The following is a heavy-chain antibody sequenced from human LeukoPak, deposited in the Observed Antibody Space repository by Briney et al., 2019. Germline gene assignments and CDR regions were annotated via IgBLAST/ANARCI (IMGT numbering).Heavy chain of an antibody. Sequence: SETLSLTCTVSGGSISSSSYYWGWLRQPPGTGLEWIGSIYYSGSTYYNPSLKSRVTISVDTSKNQFSLKLSSVPAADTAVYYCAREWGQYDFWSGYYRVEWFDPWGQGTLVTVSS. J-gene: IGHJ5*02. CDR1: GGSISSSSYY. D-gene: IGHD3-3*01. CDR2: IYYSGST. CDR3: AREWGQYDFWSGYYRVEWFDP. V-gene: IGHV4-39*07.